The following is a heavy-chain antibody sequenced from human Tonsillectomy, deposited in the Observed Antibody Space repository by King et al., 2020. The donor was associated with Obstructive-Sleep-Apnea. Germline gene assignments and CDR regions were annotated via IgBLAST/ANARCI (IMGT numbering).Heavy chain of an antibody. D-gene: IGHD3-10*01. CDR2: IKSKTDGGTT. J-gene: IGHJ3*02. V-gene: IGHV3-15*01. CDR3: TTSREFDAFDI. CDR1: GCTFSNAW. Sequence: VQLVEAGGGLVKPGGPLRLSCAASGCTFSNAWMSLGRQAPGKGREWVGRIKSKTDGGTTDYAAPVKGRFTISRDELKNTLYLQMNSLKTEDTAVSYCTTSREFDAFDIWGQGTMVTVSS.